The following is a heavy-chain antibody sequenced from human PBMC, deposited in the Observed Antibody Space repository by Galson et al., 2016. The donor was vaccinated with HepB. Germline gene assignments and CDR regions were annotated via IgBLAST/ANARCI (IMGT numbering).Heavy chain of an antibody. J-gene: IGHJ4*02. CDR1: GGSFSNYY. CDR2: INQSGSA. Sequence: LSLTCTVYGGSFSNYYWTWIRQPPGTGLEWIGEINQSGSANYNPSLKSRVTISVDTSTKQFSLKLSSVTAADTAVYYCARSSSGWYVYWGQGTLVTVSS. D-gene: IGHD6-19*01. V-gene: IGHV4-34*01. CDR3: ARSSSGWYVY.